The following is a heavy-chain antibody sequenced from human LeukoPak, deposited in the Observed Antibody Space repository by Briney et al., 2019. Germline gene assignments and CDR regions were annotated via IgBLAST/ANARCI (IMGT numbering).Heavy chain of an antibody. J-gene: IGHJ6*04. Sequence: PSETLSLTCAVYGGSFSGYYRSWIRQPPGKGLEWIGEINHSGSTNYNPSLKSRVTISVDTSKNQFSLKLSSVTAADTAVYYCARQPGRSGSYYPYYYYGMDVWGKGTTVTVSS. CDR2: INHSGST. D-gene: IGHD3-10*01. CDR1: GGSFSGYY. CDR3: ARQPGRSGSYYPYYYYGMDV. V-gene: IGHV4-34*01.